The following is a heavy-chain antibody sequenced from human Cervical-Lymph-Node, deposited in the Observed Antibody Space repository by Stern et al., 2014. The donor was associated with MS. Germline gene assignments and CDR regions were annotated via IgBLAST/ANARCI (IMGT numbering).Heavy chain of an antibody. Sequence: QLVQSGAGVKKPGASVKVSCKASGYTFTGYYMHWVRQAPGQGLEWMGRIHPNSGGTNYAQKFQGRVTMARDTSISTAYMELSRLRSDDTAVYYCALGGYCSGGSCYDLTLDYWGQGTLVTVSS. J-gene: IGHJ4*02. CDR1: GYTFTGYY. D-gene: IGHD2-15*01. V-gene: IGHV1-2*06. CDR2: IHPNSGGT. CDR3: ALGGYCSGGSCYDLTLDY.